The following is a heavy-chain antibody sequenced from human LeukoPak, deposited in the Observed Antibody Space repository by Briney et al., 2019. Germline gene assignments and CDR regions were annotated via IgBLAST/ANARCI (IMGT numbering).Heavy chain of an antibody. V-gene: IGHV4-38-2*02. D-gene: IGHD4-23*01. Sequence: PSETLSLTCSVSGYSISGGYYWGWIRQPPGKGLEWIGNMFHSGSSFCNPSLKSRVTISVDTSKNQFSLMLNSVTAADTAVYYCARIDYGGNGFDPWGQGTLVTVSS. J-gene: IGHJ5*02. CDR3: ARIDYGGNGFDP. CDR1: GYSISGGYY. CDR2: MFHSGSS.